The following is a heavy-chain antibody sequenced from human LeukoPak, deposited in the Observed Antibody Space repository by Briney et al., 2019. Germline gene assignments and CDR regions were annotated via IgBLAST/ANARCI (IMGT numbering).Heavy chain of an antibody. V-gene: IGHV1-69*04. Sequence: GASVKVSCKASGGTFSSYAISWVRQAPGQGLEWMGRIIPILGIANYAQKFQGRVTIAADKSTSTAYMELSSLRSEDTAVYYCARDSLSGSSWYIYYGMDVWGQGTTVTVSS. J-gene: IGHJ6*02. CDR2: IIPILGIA. CDR3: ARDSLSGSSWYIYYGMDV. D-gene: IGHD6-13*01. CDR1: GGTFSSYA.